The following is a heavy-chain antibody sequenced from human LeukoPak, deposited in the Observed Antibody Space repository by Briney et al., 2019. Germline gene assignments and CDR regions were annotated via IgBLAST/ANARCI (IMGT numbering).Heavy chain of an antibody. Sequence: GGSLRLSCAASGFTFSSYTMNWVRQPPGKGLEWVSNIGTSSTTIYYADSVKGRFTISRDNSKNTLYLQMNSLRAEDTAVYYCAREKVVVVAANYYYYGMDVWGQGTTVTVSS. CDR3: AREKVVVVAANYYYYGMDV. V-gene: IGHV3-48*01. CDR1: GFTFSSYT. J-gene: IGHJ6*02. D-gene: IGHD2-15*01. CDR2: IGTSSTTI.